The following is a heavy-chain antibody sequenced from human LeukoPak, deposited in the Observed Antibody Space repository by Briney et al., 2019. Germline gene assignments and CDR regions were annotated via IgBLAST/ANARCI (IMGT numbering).Heavy chain of an antibody. CDR2: VNQGRAGK. V-gene: IGHV3-7*01. Sequence: GGSLRLSCAAYGFRLSSEWMRWVRQAPGKGLEWVPIVNQGRAGKYYVDSVKGRFTISRDNAENSLYLQMNSLRAEDTAVYYCAREYYFNHMDGWGEGTTVTVSS. CDR1: GFRLSSEW. J-gene: IGHJ6*03. CDR3: AREYYFNHMDG.